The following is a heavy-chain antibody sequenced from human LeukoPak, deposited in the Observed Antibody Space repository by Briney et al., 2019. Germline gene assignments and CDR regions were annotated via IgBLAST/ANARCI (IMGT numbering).Heavy chain of an antibody. V-gene: IGHV3-7*01. CDR1: GFTLSSYW. Sequence: GGSLRLSCAASGFTLSSYWMSWVRQAPGKGLEWVANIKQDGSEKYYVDSVKGRFTISRDNAKNSLYLQMNSLRAEDTAVYYCARGIRGVIPYYFDYWGQGTLVTVSS. J-gene: IGHJ4*02. D-gene: IGHD3-10*01. CDR2: IKQDGSEK. CDR3: ARGIRGVIPYYFDY.